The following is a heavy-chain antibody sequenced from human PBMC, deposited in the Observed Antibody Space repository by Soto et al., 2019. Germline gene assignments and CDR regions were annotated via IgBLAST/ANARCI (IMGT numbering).Heavy chain of an antibody. D-gene: IGHD3-22*01. V-gene: IGHV1-69*06. CDR2: VIPIFGTA. CDR1: GGTFSSYA. CDR3: ARDRDYFYSSGYHGNRFDP. J-gene: IGHJ5*02. Sequence: AVKLCCKASGGTFSSYAISWVRQAPGQGLEWMGGVIPIFGTANYAQKFQGRVTITADKSTSTAYMELSSLRSEDTAVYYCARDRDYFYSSGYHGNRFDPWGQGSLVTVSA.